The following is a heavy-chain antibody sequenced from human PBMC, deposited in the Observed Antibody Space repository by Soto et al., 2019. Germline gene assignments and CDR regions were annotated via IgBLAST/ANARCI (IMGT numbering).Heavy chain of an antibody. D-gene: IGHD3-10*01. CDR3: ARRQIPPPTRGAANARGGMDV. V-gene: IGHV3-33*01. Sequence: QVQLLESGGGVVQPGRSLRLSCAASGFTFNNYGMHWVRQAPGKGLEWLAVIWNDGSNSSYANSVKGRFTISRDNSKNTLNLQMSSMSAEDTAVYSCARRQIPPPTRGAANARGGMDVWGQGTTVTVSS. CDR1: GFTFNNYG. J-gene: IGHJ6*02. CDR2: IWNDGSNS.